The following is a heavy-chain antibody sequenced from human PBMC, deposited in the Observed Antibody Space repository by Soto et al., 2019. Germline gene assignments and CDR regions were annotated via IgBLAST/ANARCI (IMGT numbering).Heavy chain of an antibody. CDR2: ISAYNGNT. CDR1: GYTFSRYG. D-gene: IGHD1-7*01. J-gene: IGHJ5*02. CDR3: ARDRGYNWNYGWFDP. Sequence: QVQLVQSGAEVKKPGASVKVSCKASGYTFSRYGISWVRQAPGQGLEWMGRISAYNGNTNYAQKLQGRVTMTTDTSTSTAYMEQRSLRSDDTAVYYCARDRGYNWNYGWFDPWGQGTLVTVSS. V-gene: IGHV1-18*01.